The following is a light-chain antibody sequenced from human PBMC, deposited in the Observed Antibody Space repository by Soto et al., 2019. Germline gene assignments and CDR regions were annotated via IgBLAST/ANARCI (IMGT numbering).Light chain of an antibody. Sequence: QSALTQPASVSGSPGQSITIPCTGTSSDVGGYNYVSWYQQHPGKAPKLMIYEVSNRPSGVSNRFSGSKSGNTASLTISGLQAEDEADYYCSSYRSSSTPLIFGTGTKLTVL. CDR2: EVS. CDR1: SSDVGGYNY. V-gene: IGLV2-14*01. CDR3: SSYRSSSTPLI. J-gene: IGLJ1*01.